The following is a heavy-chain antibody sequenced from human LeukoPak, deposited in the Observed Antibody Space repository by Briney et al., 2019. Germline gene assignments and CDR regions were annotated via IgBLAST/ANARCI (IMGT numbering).Heavy chain of an antibody. J-gene: IGHJ4*02. CDR3: ALLAVASDFVY. V-gene: IGHV3-48*03. Sequence: GGSLGLSCAASGFMFRSFEMYWVRQAPGKGLEWVAYISSGASTMYYADSVKGRFTISRDDAKNSLFLQMNSLRAEDTAIYYCALLAVASDFVYRGQGTLVTVSS. D-gene: IGHD6-19*01. CDR2: ISSGASTM. CDR1: GFMFRSFE.